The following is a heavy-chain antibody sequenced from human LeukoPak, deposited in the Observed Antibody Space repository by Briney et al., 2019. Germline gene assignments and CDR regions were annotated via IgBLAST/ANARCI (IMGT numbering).Heavy chain of an antibody. CDR3: ITPLPYSAQ. CDR2: IKPKTDGETT. D-gene: IGHD2-21*01. J-gene: IGHJ4*02. CDR1: GFTVSGNY. V-gene: IGHV3-15*01. Sequence: PGGSLRLSCAASGFTVSGNYMSWVRQAPGKGLEWVGRIKPKTDGETTEYAAPVKGRFSISRDDSKNMLYLQMNSLKTEDTAVYYCITPLPYSAQGGQGTLVTVSS.